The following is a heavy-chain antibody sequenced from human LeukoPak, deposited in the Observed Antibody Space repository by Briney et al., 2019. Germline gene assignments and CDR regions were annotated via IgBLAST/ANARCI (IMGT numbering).Heavy chain of an antibody. J-gene: IGHJ4*02. D-gene: IGHD6-19*01. CDR3: TGGSGWYSPDY. CDR2: IRSSTNNYAT. Sequence: PGGSLRLSCAASGFTFSGSAMHWVRQASGKGLEWVGLIRSSTNNYATAYAASVRGSFTISRDASKDTTYLQMNSLKTEDTAVYYCTGGSGWYSPDYWGQGTLVTVSS. V-gene: IGHV3-73*01. CDR1: GFTFSGSA.